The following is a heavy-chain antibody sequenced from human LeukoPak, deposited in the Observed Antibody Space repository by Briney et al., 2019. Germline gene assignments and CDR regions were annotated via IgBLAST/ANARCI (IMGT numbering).Heavy chain of an antibody. CDR2: IYHSGST. CDR3: ASTWGSGSHFDY. D-gene: IGHD3-10*01. J-gene: IGHJ4*02. CDR1: GGSISSGGYY. V-gene: IGHV4-30-2*01. Sequence: PSETLSLTCTVSGGSISSGGYYWSWIRQPPGKGLEWIGYIYHSGSTYYNPSLKSRVTISVDRSKNQFSLKLSSVTAADTAVYYCASTWGSGSHFDYWGQGTLVTVSS.